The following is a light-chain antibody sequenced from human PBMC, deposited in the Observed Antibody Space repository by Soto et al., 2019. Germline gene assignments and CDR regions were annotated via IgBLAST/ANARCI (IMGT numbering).Light chain of an antibody. Sequence: EILLNKSPCALSLSKGERATLSCRASQSVSNNYLALYQQKPGQAPRLLIYVASIQATGTPDRISGRGSGTDFTLTSSRLEPDDFAVYYCQQHVIPTPFGQGTRLEVK. CDR2: VAS. J-gene: IGKJ5*01. V-gene: IGKV3-20*01. CDR3: QQHVIPTP. CDR1: QSVSNNY.